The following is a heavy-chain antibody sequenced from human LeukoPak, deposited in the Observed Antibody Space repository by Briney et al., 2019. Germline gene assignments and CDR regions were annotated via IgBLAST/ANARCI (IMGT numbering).Heavy chain of an antibody. D-gene: IGHD6-13*01. V-gene: IGHV3-7*01. J-gene: IGHJ4*02. CDR2: IKQDGSEK. CDR1: GFTFSSYW. CDR3: ARDKVRDGGIAEAGTAY. Sequence: PGGSLRLSCAASGFTFSSYWMSWVRQAPGKGLEWVATIKQDGSEKYYVDSVKGRFAISRDNAKNSLYLQMNSLRAEDTAVYYCARDKVRDGGIAEAGTAYWGQETLVTVSS.